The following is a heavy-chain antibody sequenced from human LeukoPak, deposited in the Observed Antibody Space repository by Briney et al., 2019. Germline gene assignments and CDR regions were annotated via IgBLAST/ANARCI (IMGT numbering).Heavy chain of an antibody. CDR3: ARARYYYGSGSYRYFDY. CDR1: GGSFSGYY. CDR2: INNSGST. D-gene: IGHD3-10*01. Sequence: SETLSLTCAVYGGSFSGYYWSWIRQPPGKGLEWIGEINNSGSTNYNPSLKSRVTISVDTSKNQFSLKLSSVTAADTVVYYCARARYYYGSGSYRYFDYWGQGTLVTVSS. V-gene: IGHV4-34*01. J-gene: IGHJ4*02.